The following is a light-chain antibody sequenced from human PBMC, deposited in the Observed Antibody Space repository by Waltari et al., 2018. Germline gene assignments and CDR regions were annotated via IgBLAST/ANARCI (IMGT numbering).Light chain of an antibody. J-gene: IGLJ2*01. CDR2: EVS. CDR1: SSDVGGYNY. CDR3: RSYTSSSTLEVV. V-gene: IGLV2-14*01. Sequence: QSALTQPASVSGSPGQSITISCTGTSSDVGGYNYVSWYQQHPGKAPKLMIYEVSNRPSGVSNGFSGSKSGNTASLTISGLQAEDEADYYCRSYTSSSTLEVVFGGGTKLTVL.